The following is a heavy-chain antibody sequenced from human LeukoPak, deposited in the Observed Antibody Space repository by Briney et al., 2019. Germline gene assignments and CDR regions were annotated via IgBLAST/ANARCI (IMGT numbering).Heavy chain of an antibody. D-gene: IGHD3-10*01. Sequence: GGSLRLSCAASGFTVSSNYMSWVRQAPGKGLEWVSVIYSGGSTYYADSVKGRFTISRDNSKNTLYLQMNSLRAEDTAVYYCARQKYYYGSGSPLFDPWGQGTLVTVSS. CDR3: ARQKYYYGSGSPLFDP. J-gene: IGHJ5*02. CDR2: IYSGGST. V-gene: IGHV3-53*01. CDR1: GFTVSSNY.